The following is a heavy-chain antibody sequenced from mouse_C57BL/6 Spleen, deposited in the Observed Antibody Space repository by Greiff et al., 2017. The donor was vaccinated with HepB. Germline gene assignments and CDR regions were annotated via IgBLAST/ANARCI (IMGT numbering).Heavy chain of an antibody. Sequence: DVKLVESGGGLVQPGGSLSLSCAASGFTFTDYYMSWVRQPPGKALEWLGFIRNKANGYTTEYSASVKGRFTISRDNSQSILYLQMNALRAEDSATYYCARYGYYGSSYFDVWGTGTTVTVSS. CDR2: IRNKANGYTT. CDR3: ARYGYYGSSYFDV. CDR1: GFTFTDYY. D-gene: IGHD1-1*01. V-gene: IGHV7-3*01. J-gene: IGHJ1*03.